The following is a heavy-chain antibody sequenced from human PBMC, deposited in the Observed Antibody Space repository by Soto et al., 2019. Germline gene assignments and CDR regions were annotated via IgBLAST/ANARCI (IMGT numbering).Heavy chain of an antibody. J-gene: IGHJ4*02. V-gene: IGHV1-2*02. Sequence: ASVKVSCKTSGYTFSAYYVHWARRAPGRGFQWLGWINPSNEITTFSEFFQGRITMTRDTSTNTVHMELNMLTSDDTAVSYCMTGGWGDSPIDYWGQGTQVTVSS. CDR2: INPSNEIT. CDR1: GYTFSAYY. CDR3: MTGGWGDSPIDY. D-gene: IGHD1-26*01.